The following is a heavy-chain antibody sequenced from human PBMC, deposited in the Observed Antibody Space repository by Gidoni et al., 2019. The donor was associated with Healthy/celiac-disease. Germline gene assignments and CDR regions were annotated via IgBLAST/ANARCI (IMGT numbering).Heavy chain of an antibody. CDR2: INPNSGGT. Sequence: QVQLVQSGAEVKKPGPSVKVSCKASGSTFTGYYIPWVRQAPGQGLEWMGWINPNSGGTNDAQKFQGWVTMTRDTSISTAYMELSRLRSDDTAVYYCARSRRSTIFGVVAPNWFDPWGQGTLVTVSS. CDR1: GSTFTGYY. J-gene: IGHJ5*02. V-gene: IGHV1-2*04. D-gene: IGHD3-3*01. CDR3: ARSRRSTIFGVVAPNWFDP.